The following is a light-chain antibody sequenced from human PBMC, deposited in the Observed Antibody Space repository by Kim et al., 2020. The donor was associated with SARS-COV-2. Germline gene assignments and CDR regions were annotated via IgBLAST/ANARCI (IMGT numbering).Light chain of an antibody. CDR3: NSRDSSGNHAV. CDR1: SLRSYY. J-gene: IGLJ7*01. V-gene: IGLV3-19*01. Sequence: AFGQTVRITCQGDSLRSYYASWYQQEPGQAPVLVIYGKNNRPSGIPDRFAGSSSGNTASLTITGAQAEDEADYYCNSRDSSGNHAVFGGGTQLTVL. CDR2: GKN.